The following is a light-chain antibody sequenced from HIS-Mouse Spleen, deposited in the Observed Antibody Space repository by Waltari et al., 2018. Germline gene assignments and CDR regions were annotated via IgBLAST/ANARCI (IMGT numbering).Light chain of an antibody. CDR1: SSNIGSNY. CDR2: RNN. Sequence: QSVLTQLPSASGTPGQRVTISCSGSSSNIGSNYVYWYQQLPGTAPKLLIYRNNQRPSRVPDRFSGSKSGTSASLAISGLRSEDEADYYCAAWDDSLSGPVFGGGTKLTVL. J-gene: IGLJ2*01. CDR3: AAWDDSLSGPV. V-gene: IGLV1-47*01.